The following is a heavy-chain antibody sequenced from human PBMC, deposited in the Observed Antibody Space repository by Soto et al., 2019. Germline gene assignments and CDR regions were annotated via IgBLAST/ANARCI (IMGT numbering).Heavy chain of an antibody. D-gene: IGHD2-2*01. Sequence: SVKVSCKASGFTFTRSAVQWVRQARGQRLEWIGWIVVDGANTNYAQKFQERVTITRDMSTSTAYMELSSLRSEDTAVYYCTRYRLAPDLSDFDYWGQGTLVTVSS. CDR2: IVVDGANT. V-gene: IGHV1-58*01. CDR1: GFTFTRSA. CDR3: TRYRLAPDLSDFDY. J-gene: IGHJ4*02.